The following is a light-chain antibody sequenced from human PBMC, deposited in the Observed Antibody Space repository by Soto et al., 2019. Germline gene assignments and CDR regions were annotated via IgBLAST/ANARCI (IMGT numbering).Light chain of an antibody. CDR3: QQYRTYPT. V-gene: IGKV1-13*02. CDR1: QAFTTT. CDR2: EAS. J-gene: IGKJ3*01. Sequence: AIQLTQTPSSLSASVGDTVTIACRASQAFTTTLAWYQQKPGKAPRLLIYEASTLEGGVPPRFSGSGSGTDFTLTISGLQPEDFSTYHCQQYRTYPTFGARTKVEI.